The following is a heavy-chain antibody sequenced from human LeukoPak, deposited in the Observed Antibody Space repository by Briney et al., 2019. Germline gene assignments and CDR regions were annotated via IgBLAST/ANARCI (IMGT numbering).Heavy chain of an antibody. V-gene: IGHV4-61*02. CDR1: GGSISSGSYY. D-gene: IGHD3-3*01. J-gene: IGHJ6*04. Sequence: PSRTLSLTCTVSGGSISSGSYYWGWIRQPAGKGLEWIGRIYASGRTNYNPSLKSRVTISVDTSKNQFSLKLSSVTAADTAVYYCARGEYYDFWSGYLVPDVWGKGTTVTVSP. CDR3: ARGEYYDFWSGYLVPDV. CDR2: IYASGRT.